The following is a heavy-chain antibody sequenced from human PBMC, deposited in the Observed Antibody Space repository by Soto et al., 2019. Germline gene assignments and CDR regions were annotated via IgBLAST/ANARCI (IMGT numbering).Heavy chain of an antibody. CDR1: GGSISSGDHY. CDR2: IYYSGST. Sequence: QVQLQESGPGLVKPSQTLSLTCTVSGGSISSGDHYWSWIRQPPGKGLEWIGYIYYSGSTYYNPSLKSRVTISVDPSQNXXSLKLSSVTAADPAVYYCARVADCSGGRCYFSVDYWGQGTLVTVSS. J-gene: IGHJ4*02. D-gene: IGHD2-15*01. CDR3: ARVADCSGGRCYFSVDY. V-gene: IGHV4-30-4*01.